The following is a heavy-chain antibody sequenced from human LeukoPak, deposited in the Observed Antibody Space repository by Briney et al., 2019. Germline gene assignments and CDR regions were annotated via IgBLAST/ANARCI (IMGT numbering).Heavy chain of an antibody. CDR3: ARGPSFGSSSRFDS. CDR2: ISSRGNT. V-gene: IGHV4-31*03. D-gene: IGHD6-6*01. Sequence: SQTLSLTCTVSGGSMSSGGDYCTWIRQHPGKGLEWIGYISSRGNTYYNPSLKSRLTISLDTSKSQFSLQLNSATAADTAVYYCARGPSFGSSSRFDSWGQGTLVTVSS. J-gene: IGHJ4*02. CDR1: GGSMSSGGDY.